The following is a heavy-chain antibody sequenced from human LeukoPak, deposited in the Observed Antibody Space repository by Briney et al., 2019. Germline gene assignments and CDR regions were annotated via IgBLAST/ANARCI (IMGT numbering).Heavy chain of an antibody. CDR2: ISHDGSEK. J-gene: IGHJ4*02. CDR1: GFTFSNYA. Sequence: GGSLRLSCAVSGFTFSNYAMHWVRQAPGKGLEWVAVISHDGSEKYYADSVKGRFTTSRDNSNNTLYLQMNSLRAEDTAVYYCAKGSSRYTSGQQDYWGQGTLVTVSS. V-gene: IGHV3-30*18. D-gene: IGHD6-19*01. CDR3: AKGSSRYTSGQQDY.